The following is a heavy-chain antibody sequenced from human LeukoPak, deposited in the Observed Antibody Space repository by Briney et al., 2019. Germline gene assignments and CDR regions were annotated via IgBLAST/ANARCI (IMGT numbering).Heavy chain of an antibody. CDR2: IWYDGSNK. Sequence: GRSLRPSCAASGFTFSSYGMHWVRQAPGKGLEWVAVIWYDGSNKYYADSVKGRFTISRDNSKNTLYLQMNSLRAEDTAVYYCARDGGYSGYDSRLDYWGQGTLVTVSS. CDR3: ARDGGYSGYDSRLDY. V-gene: IGHV3-33*01. CDR1: GFTFSSYG. J-gene: IGHJ4*02. D-gene: IGHD5-12*01.